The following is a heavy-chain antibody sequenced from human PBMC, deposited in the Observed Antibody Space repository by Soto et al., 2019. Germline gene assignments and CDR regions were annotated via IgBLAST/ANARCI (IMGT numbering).Heavy chain of an antibody. Sequence: GGSLRLSCAASGFTFDDYGMSWVRQAPGKGLEWVSGINWNGGSTGYADSVKGRFTISRDNAKNSLYLQMNSLRTEDTAVYYCARRGPGTYFDYWGQGTLVTVSS. CDR3: ARRGPGTYFDY. CDR2: INWNGGST. V-gene: IGHV3-20*04. CDR1: GFTFDDYG. D-gene: IGHD6-13*01. J-gene: IGHJ4*02.